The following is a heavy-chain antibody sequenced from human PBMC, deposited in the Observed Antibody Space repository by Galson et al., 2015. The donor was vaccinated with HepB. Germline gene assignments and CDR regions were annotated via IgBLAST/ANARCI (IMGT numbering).Heavy chain of an antibody. V-gene: IGHV1-69*10. CDR2: IIPILGIA. CDR3: VRKPPGYSSSSVNFDY. CDR1: GGTFSSYA. D-gene: IGHD6-6*01. Sequence: SCKASGGTFSSYAISWVRQAPGQGLEWMGGIIPILGIANYAQKFQGRVTITADKSTSTAYMELNSLRVEDTAVYYCVRKPPGYSSSSVNFDYWGQGTRVTVSS. J-gene: IGHJ4*02.